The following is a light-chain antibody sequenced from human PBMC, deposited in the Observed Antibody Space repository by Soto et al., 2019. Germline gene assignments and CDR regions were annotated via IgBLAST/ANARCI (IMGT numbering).Light chain of an antibody. Sequence: DIVRTQSPDSLAVSLGERATINCKSSQSVLYNSNNKNYLAWYQQKPGQPPKVIIYWASTRESGVPDRFSGSASGTDFTLTISSLQAEDVAVYYCQQYYSTPYTFGQGTKLEIK. CDR1: QSVLYNSNNKNY. CDR3: QQYYSTPYT. V-gene: IGKV4-1*01. CDR2: WAS. J-gene: IGKJ2*01.